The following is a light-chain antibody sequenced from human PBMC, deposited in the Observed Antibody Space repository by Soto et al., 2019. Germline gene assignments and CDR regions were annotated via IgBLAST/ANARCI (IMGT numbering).Light chain of an antibody. CDR3: SSYTGSSTYVV. CDR2: DVS. CDR1: SSDVGGYNY. Sequence: QSALTQPASVSGSPGQSITISCTGTSSDVGGYNYVSWYQQHPGKAPKLMIYDVSNRPSGVSNRFSGSKSANTASLTISGRQDEDEADYYCSSYTGSSTYVVFGGGTKLTVL. J-gene: IGLJ2*01. V-gene: IGLV2-14*01.